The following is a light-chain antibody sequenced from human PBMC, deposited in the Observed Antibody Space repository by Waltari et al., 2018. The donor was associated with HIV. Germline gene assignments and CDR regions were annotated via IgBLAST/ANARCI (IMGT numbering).Light chain of an antibody. J-gene: IGKJ4*01. Sequence: DIQMAQSPSSLSASIGDRITITCQASQDISKYLNWFQKKPGKVPKLLIYDASILESGVSSRFSGSGSGTHFTFTISSLQPEDIATYYCQHYDNVPLTFGGGTKVEI. V-gene: IGKV1-33*01. CDR2: DAS. CDR3: QHYDNVPLT. CDR1: QDISKY.